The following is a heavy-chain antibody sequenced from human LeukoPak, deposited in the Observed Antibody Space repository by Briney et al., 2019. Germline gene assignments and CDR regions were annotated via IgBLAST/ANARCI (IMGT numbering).Heavy chain of an antibody. J-gene: IGHJ4*02. CDR3: ARVDHIAAALIN. Sequence: SETLSLTCAVSGGSISSSNWWSWVRQPPGKGLEWIGEIYHSGSTNYNPSLKSRVTISVDKSQNQFSLKLSSVTAADTAVYYCARVDHIAAALINWGQGTLVTVSS. CDR1: GGSISSSNW. D-gene: IGHD6-13*01. CDR2: IYHSGST. V-gene: IGHV4-4*02.